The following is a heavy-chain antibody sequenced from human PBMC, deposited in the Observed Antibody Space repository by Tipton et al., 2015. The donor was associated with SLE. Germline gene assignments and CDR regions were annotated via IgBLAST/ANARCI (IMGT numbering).Heavy chain of an antibody. Sequence: TLSLTCAVYGGSFSGYYWSWIRQPPGKGLEWIGEINHSGSTNYNPSLKSRVTISVDTSKNQFSLKLSSVTAADTAVYYCATSRPSQAAAGPYYFDYWGQGTLVTVSS. J-gene: IGHJ4*02. D-gene: IGHD6-13*01. V-gene: IGHV4-34*01. CDR3: ATSRPSQAAAGPYYFDY. CDR1: GGSFSGYY. CDR2: INHSGST.